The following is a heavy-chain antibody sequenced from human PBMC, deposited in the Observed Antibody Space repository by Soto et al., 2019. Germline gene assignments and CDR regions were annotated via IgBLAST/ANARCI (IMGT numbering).Heavy chain of an antibody. CDR1: GYNFSSHW. V-gene: IGHV5-51*01. D-gene: IGHD6-6*01. CDR2: IYPGDSDT. CDR3: VVYSSSSGRHFDY. J-gene: IGHJ4*02. Sequence: GESLKISCNGSGYNFSSHWICWVRQMPGKGLEWMGIIYPGDSDTRYSPSFQGQVTISADKSITTAYLQWRSLKASDTAIYYCVVYSSSSGRHFDYWGQGTLVTVSS.